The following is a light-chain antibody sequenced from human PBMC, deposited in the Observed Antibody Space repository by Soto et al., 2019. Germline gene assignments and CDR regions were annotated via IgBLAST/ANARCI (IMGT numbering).Light chain of an antibody. V-gene: IGLV2-8*01. J-gene: IGLJ2*01. CDR1: SSDVGGYNY. CDR3: SSYAGSKLV. CDR2: EVS. Sequence: QSVLTQPPSASGSPGQSVTISCTGTSSDVGGYNYVSWYQQHPGKAPKLMIYEVSKRPSGVPDRFSGSKSGNTASLTVSELQAEDEADYYCSSYAGSKLVFGGGTKLTVL.